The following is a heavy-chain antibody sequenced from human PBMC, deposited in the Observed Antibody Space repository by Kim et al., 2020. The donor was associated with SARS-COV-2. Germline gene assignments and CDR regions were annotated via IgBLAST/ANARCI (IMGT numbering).Heavy chain of an antibody. CDR3: ATSYNFNPGV. D-gene: IGHD1-20*01. CDR2: IKQDGSDK. CDR1: GFTFSGSW. V-gene: IGHV3-7*03. Sequence: GGSLRLSCAASGFTFSGSWMSWVRQAPGKGLEWVANIKQDGSDKYYVESVKGRFTISRDNTKSSLYLQMHRLRAEDTAVYYCATSYNFNPGVWGQGTMVT. J-gene: IGHJ3*01.